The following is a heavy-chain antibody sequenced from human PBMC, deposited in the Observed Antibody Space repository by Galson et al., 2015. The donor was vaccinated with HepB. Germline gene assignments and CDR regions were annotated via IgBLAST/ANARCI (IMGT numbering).Heavy chain of an antibody. CDR3: TRDSYYYDSSVYPVRRLRELADF. CDR2: ISYDGTKY. D-gene: IGHD3-22*01. V-gene: IGHV3-33*01. CDR1: GFNFSSYG. Sequence: PLGLECVVPGFNFSSYGMDGARQAQGKGLEWGASISYDGTKYYYAAAVKGRFNISRENSRTTVYLQMNSLRDEDTAVYYCTRDSYYYDSSVYPVRRLRELADFWGQGTLVIVSS. J-gene: IGHJ4*02.